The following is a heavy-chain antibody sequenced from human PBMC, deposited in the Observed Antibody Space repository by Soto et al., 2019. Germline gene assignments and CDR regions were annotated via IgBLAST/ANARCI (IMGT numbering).Heavy chain of an antibody. Sequence: EVQLLESGGGLVQPGGSLRLSCAASGFTFSSYAMSWVRQAPGKGLEWVSAISGSGGSTYYADSVKGRFTISRDNSKNALYLQLNSLRAEDTAVYYCAKASGWFGEFDYWGQGTLVTVSS. CDR2: ISGSGGST. CDR3: AKASGWFGEFDY. J-gene: IGHJ4*02. V-gene: IGHV3-23*01. CDR1: GFTFSSYA. D-gene: IGHD3-10*01.